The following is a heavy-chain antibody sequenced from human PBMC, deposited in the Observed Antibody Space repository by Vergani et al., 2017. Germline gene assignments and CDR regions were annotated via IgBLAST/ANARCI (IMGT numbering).Heavy chain of an antibody. V-gene: IGHV3-9*01. D-gene: IGHD1-26*01. CDR1: GFTFDDYA. CDR3: AKDMRVGATGGLDY. Sequence: EIQLVESGGGWVQPGGSLRLSCAASGFTFDDYAMHWVRQAPGKGLEWVSGISWNSGSIGYADSVKGRFTISRDNAKNSLYLQMNSLRAEDTALYYCAKDMRVGATGGLDYWGQGTLVTVSS. CDR2: ISWNSGSI. J-gene: IGHJ4*02.